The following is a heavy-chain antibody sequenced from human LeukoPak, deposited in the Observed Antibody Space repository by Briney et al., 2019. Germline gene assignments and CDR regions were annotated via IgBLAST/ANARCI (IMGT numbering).Heavy chain of an antibody. CDR2: INPTGGST. CDR3: ARDRDYYDSSGYYNWFDP. D-gene: IGHD3-22*01. V-gene: IGHV1-46*01. J-gene: IGHJ5*02. Sequence: GASVKVSCKASGGTFSSYAISWVRQAPGEGLEWMGIINPTGGSTSYAQKFQGRVTMTRDTSTSTVYMELSSLRSEDTAVYYCARDRDYYDSSGYYNWFDPWGQGTLVTVSS. CDR1: GGTFSSYA.